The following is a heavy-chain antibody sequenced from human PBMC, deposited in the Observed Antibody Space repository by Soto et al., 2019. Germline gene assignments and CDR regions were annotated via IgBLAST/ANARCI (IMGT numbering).Heavy chain of an antibody. CDR1: GGSISSCRDS. CDR3: ASRDPGTSVDY. Sequence: SETLSLTCGVSGGSISSCRDSWHWIRQPSGQGLEWIGEIYRTGSTNYNPSLKSRVTISLDKSENQFSLKVTSLTAADTAVYYCASRDPGTSVDYWGQGTLVTVSS. J-gene: IGHJ4*02. D-gene: IGHD1-7*01. CDR2: IYRTGST. V-gene: IGHV4-4*02.